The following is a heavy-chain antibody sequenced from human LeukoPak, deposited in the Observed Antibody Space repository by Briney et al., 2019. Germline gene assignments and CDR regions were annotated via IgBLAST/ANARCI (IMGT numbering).Heavy chain of an antibody. CDR2: ISGSGGST. Sequence: GGSLRLSCAASGFTFSSYAMSWVRQAPGKGLEWVSAISGSGGSTYYADSVKGRFTISRDKSKNTLYLQMNSLRAEDTAVYYCAKSGGDCSGGSCYGFFFDYWGQGTLVTVSS. D-gene: IGHD2-15*01. J-gene: IGHJ4*02. CDR1: GFTFSSYA. V-gene: IGHV3-23*01. CDR3: AKSGGDCSGGSCYGFFFDY.